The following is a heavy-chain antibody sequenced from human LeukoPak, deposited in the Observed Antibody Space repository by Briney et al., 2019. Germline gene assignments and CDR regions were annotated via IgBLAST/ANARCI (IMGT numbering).Heavy chain of an antibody. CDR2: IKQDGSEK. V-gene: IGHV3-7*01. CDR3: ARELGWGGYDQIDF. D-gene: IGHD5-12*01. CDR1: GFTFISNW. Sequence: GGSLRFSGAPPGFTFISNWRGWARKAPGKGLERGANIKQDGSEKYYVDSVKGRFTISRDNAKNSLYLQMNSLRAEDTAVYYCARELGWGGYDQIDFWGQGTLVIVSS. J-gene: IGHJ4*02.